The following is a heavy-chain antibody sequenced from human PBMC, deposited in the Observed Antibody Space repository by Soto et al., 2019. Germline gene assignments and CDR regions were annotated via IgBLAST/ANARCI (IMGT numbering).Heavy chain of an antibody. Sequence: GGSLRLSCAASGFTFSSCAMHWVRQVPGKGLEWLAVVSHDGSLYPYADSVKGRFSISRDNSRKTLYLQMNSLRPEDTAVYYCVKDRSATWSFDYWGQGTLVTVSS. V-gene: IGHV3-30*18. J-gene: IGHJ4*02. CDR3: VKDRSATWSFDY. D-gene: IGHD2-8*02. CDR2: VSHDGSLY. CDR1: GFTFSSCA.